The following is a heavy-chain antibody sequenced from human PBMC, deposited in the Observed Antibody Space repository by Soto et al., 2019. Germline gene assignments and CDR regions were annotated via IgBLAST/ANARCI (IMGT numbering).Heavy chain of an antibody. CDR3: ARAVPSGDASSYFDY. CDR2: IYYSGST. D-gene: IGHD1-26*01. V-gene: IGHV4-31*03. J-gene: IGHJ4*02. CDR1: GGSISSGGYY. Sequence: SETLSLTCTVSGGSISSGGYYWSWIRQHPGKGLEWIGYIYYSGSTYYNPSLKSRVTISVDTSKNQFSLKLSSVTAADTAVYYCARAVPSGDASSYFDYWGQGTLVTVSS.